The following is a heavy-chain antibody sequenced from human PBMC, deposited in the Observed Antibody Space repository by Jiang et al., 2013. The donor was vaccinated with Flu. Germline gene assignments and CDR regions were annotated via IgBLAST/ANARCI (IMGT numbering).Heavy chain of an antibody. D-gene: IGHD3-9*01. CDR2: IYYSGST. J-gene: IGHJ4*02. Sequence: GSGLVKPSQTLSLTCTVSGGSISSGGYYWSWIRQHPGKGLEWIGYIYYSGSTYYNPSLKSRVTISVDTSKNQFSLKLSSVTAADTAVYYCARRILTGYVFDPAGSNFDYWGQGTLVTVSS. V-gene: IGHV4-31*03. CDR1: GGSISSGGYY. CDR3: ARRILTGYVFDPAGSNFDY.